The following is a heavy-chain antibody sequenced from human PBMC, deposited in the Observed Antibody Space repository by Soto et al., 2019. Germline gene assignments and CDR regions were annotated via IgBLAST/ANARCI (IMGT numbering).Heavy chain of an antibody. CDR1: GFNFSSYA. CDR2: IRGSGGST. V-gene: IGHV3-23*01. J-gene: IGHJ2*01. Sequence: PGGSLRLSCAASGFNFSSYAMSWVRQAPGKGLEWVSTIRGSGGSTYYADSVKGRFTISRDNSKNTLYLQMNSLRAEDTALYYCAKDASSGITSFDLWGRGTLVTVSS. D-gene: IGHD3-3*01. CDR3: AKDASSGITSFDL.